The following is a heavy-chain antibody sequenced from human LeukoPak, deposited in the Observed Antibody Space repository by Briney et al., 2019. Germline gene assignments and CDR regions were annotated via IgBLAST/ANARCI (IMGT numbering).Heavy chain of an antibody. CDR2: ISSSSSYI. CDR1: GFTFSSYS. CDR3: ARDGSHYDFWSGYYKGGYYFDY. Sequence: GGSLRLSCAASGFTFSSYSMNWVRQAPGKGLGWVSSISSSSSYIYYADSVKGRFTISRDNAKNSLYLQMNSLRAEDTAVYYCARDGSHYDFWSGYYKGGYYFDYWGQGTLVTVSS. J-gene: IGHJ4*02. D-gene: IGHD3-3*01. V-gene: IGHV3-21*01.